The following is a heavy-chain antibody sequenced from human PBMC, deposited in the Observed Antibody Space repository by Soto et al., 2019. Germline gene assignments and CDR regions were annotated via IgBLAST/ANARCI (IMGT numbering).Heavy chain of an antibody. J-gene: IGHJ4*02. CDR2: ISYSGSP. Sequence: SETLSLTCTVPGGSISGYYWSWIRLPPGKGLEWIGYISYSGSPNYNPSLKSRVTISIDTSQNQFSLTMTSVTAADTALYYCARAGRSSSKTVFDYWGLGTLVTVSS. D-gene: IGHD6-6*01. V-gene: IGHV4-59*01. CDR3: ARAGRSSSKTVFDY. CDR1: GGSISGYY.